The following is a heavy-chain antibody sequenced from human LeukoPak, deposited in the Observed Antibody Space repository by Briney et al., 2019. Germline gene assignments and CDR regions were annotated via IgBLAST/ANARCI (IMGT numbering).Heavy chain of an antibody. CDR2: IYYNGNT. D-gene: IGHD1-26*01. V-gene: IGHV4-61*08. Sequence: SETLSLTCTVSGGSISSGGYYWNWIRRPPGKGLEWIGYIYYNGNTNYSPSLKGRVTMSVDTSKNLFSLKVSSVTAADTAVYYCARGRSNYYGMDVWGQGTTVTVSS. J-gene: IGHJ6*02. CDR1: GGSISSGGYY. CDR3: ARGRSNYYGMDV.